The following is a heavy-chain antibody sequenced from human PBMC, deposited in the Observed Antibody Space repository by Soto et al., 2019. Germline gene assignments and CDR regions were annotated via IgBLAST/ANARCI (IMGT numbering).Heavy chain of an antibody. CDR1: GDSITSTDYY. Sequence: PSETLSLTCTATGDSITSTDYYWGWIRQPPGKGLEWVASIYYSGSTYHNPSPKSRGTISVDTSKNQFSLKVTSVTAADTAVYYCARHWRTGYSTVFGVVMGWFDPWGQGTLVTVSS. CDR2: IYYSGST. V-gene: IGHV4-39*01. D-gene: IGHD3-3*01. CDR3: ARHWRTGYSTVFGVVMGWFDP. J-gene: IGHJ5*02.